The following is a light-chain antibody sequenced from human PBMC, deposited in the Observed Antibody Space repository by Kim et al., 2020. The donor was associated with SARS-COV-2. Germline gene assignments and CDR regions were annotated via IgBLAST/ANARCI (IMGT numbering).Light chain of an antibody. J-gene: IGKJ4*01. CDR2: GAS. CDR3: QQYGSSPLT. CDR1: QSVSSSY. Sequence: SPGERATLSCRASQSVSSSYLDWYQQKPGQAPRLLIYGASSRATGIPDRFSGSGSGTDFTLTISRLEPEDFAVYYCQQYGSSPLTFGGGTKVDIK. V-gene: IGKV3-20*01.